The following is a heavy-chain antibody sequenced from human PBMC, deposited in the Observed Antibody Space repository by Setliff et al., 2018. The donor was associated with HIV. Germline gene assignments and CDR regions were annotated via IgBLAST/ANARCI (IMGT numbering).Heavy chain of an antibody. Sequence: GGSLRLSCAASGFTFRSYWLSWVRQAPGKGLEWVASIKEDGSEKYYVDSVKGRFTFSRDNTKNTLSLQLSSLRDDDTAVYYCVRDSYQASIYYGMDVWGQGTTVTVSS. CDR2: IKEDGSEK. CDR3: VRDSYQASIYYGMDV. J-gene: IGHJ6*02. D-gene: IGHD2-21*01. V-gene: IGHV3-7*01. CDR1: GFTFRSYW.